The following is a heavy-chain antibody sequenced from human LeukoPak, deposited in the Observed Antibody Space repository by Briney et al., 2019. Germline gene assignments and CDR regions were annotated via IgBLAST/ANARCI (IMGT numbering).Heavy chain of an antibody. CDR3: ARASVDKWERIRDFDY. V-gene: IGHV4-59*01. Sequence: PSETLSLTXTVSGGSISSYYWSWIRQPPGKGLEWIGYIYYSGSTNYNPSLKSRVTISVDTSKNQFSLKLSSVTAADTAVYYCARASVDKWERIRDFDYWGQGTLVTVSS. J-gene: IGHJ4*02. CDR2: IYYSGST. CDR1: GGSISSYY. D-gene: IGHD1-26*01.